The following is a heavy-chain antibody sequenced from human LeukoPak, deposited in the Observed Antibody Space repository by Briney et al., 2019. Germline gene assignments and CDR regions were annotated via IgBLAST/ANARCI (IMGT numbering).Heavy chain of an antibody. D-gene: IGHD6-19*01. V-gene: IGHV4-59*08. CDR3: ARTSSGWYPSMDY. Sequence: NPSETLSLTCTVSGGSISSYYWSRIRQPPGKGLEWIGYIYYSGSTNYNPSLKSRVTISVDTSKNQFSLKLSSVTAADTAVYYCARTSSGWYPSMDYWGQGTLVTVSS. CDR2: IYYSGST. CDR1: GGSISSYY. J-gene: IGHJ4*02.